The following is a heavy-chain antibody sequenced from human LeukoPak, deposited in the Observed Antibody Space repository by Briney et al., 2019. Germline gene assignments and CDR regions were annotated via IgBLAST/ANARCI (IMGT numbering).Heavy chain of an antibody. D-gene: IGHD3-16*01. CDR1: GFTFSSYS. Sequence: GGSLRLSCAASGFTFSSYSMNWVRQAPGKGLEWVSSISSSSSYIYYADSVKGRFTISGDNAKNSLYLQMNSLRAEDTAVYYCAREGDLYGYYFDYWGQGTLVTVSS. CDR2: ISSSSSYI. J-gene: IGHJ4*02. V-gene: IGHV3-21*01. CDR3: AREGDLYGYYFDY.